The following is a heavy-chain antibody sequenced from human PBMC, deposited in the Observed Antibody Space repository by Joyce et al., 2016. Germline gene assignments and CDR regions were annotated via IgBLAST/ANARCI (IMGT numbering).Heavy chain of an antibody. V-gene: IGHV1-3*04. CDR2: ITTGNGAT. D-gene: IGHD4-17*01. CDR1: GYTFTSYN. Sequence: QVQLVQSGAEVKRPGASVKISCKTSGYTFTSYNIHWVRQAPGQNLEWMGRITTGNGATKYSQRFQGRVTLTRDTSATTAYMEVSSLNSDDTAVYYCVRYDYGDAFSIWGQGTMVTVSP. J-gene: IGHJ3*02. CDR3: VRYDYGDAFSI.